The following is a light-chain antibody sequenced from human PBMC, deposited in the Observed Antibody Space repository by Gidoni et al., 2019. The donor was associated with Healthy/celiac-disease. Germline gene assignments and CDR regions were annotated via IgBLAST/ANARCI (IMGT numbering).Light chain of an antibody. V-gene: IGKV3-11*01. CDR1: QSVSSY. CDR3: QQRSNWPPLT. CDR2: DAS. Sequence: EIVLTQSPATLSLSPGERATLSCRASQSVSSYLAWYQQKPGQAPRLLIYDASNRPPPPPPPPRPSGSGTDFTLTISSLEPEDFAVYYCQQRSNWPPLTFGGGTKVEIK. J-gene: IGKJ4*01.